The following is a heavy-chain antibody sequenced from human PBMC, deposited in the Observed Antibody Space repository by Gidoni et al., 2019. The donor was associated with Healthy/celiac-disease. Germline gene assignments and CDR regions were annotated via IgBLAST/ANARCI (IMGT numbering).Heavy chain of an antibody. CDR2: LWYDGSNK. CDR3: ARDRGYDFWSGYYNYYYGMDV. D-gene: IGHD3-3*01. CDR1: VFTFSSYV. Sequence: QVQLVASGGSVVQPGRSLRLSCAASVFTFSSYVMHWVRQAPGKGLEWVAVLWYDGSNKYYADSVKGRFTISRDNSKNTLYLQMNSLRAEDTAVYYCARDRGYDFWSGYYNYYYGMDVWGQGTTVTVSS. J-gene: IGHJ6*02. V-gene: IGHV3-33*01.